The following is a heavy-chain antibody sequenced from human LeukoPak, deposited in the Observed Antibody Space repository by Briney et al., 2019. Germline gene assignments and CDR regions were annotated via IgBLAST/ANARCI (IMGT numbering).Heavy chain of an antibody. D-gene: IGHD2-2*01. Sequence: GGSLRLSCAASGFTLSSYWMHWVRQAPGKGLVWVSRINSDGSSTSYADSVKGRFTISRDNAKNTLYLQMNSLRAEDTAVYYCARGYCSSTSCPKAYYFDYWGQGTLVTVSS. J-gene: IGHJ4*02. V-gene: IGHV3-74*01. CDR3: ARGYCSSTSCPKAYYFDY. CDR2: INSDGSST. CDR1: GFTLSSYW.